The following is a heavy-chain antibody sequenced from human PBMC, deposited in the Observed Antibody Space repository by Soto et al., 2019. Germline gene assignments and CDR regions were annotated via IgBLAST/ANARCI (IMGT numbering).Heavy chain of an antibody. D-gene: IGHD5-12*01. Sequence: LSLTCAVSGGSISSGGYSWSWIRQPPGKGLEWIGYIYPSGSTYYNPSLKSRVTISVDRSKKQFSLKLTSVTAADTAVYYCASTTRGYFDYWGQGTLVTVSS. CDR3: ASTTRGYFDY. J-gene: IGHJ4*02. CDR1: GGSISSGGYS. CDR2: IYPSGST. V-gene: IGHV4-30-2*01.